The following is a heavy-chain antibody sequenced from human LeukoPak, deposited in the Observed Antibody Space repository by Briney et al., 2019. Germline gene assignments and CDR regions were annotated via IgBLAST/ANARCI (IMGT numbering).Heavy chain of an antibody. J-gene: IGHJ3*02. CDR1: GGSISSYY. Sequence: SETLSLTCTVSGGSISSYYWSWIRQPAGKGLEWTGRIYTSGSTNYNPSLKSRVTMSVDTSKNQFSLKLSSVTAADTAVYYCARAGLGYCSGGSCSSAPLDAFDIWGQGTMVTVSS. D-gene: IGHD2-15*01. V-gene: IGHV4-4*07. CDR3: ARAGLGYCSGGSCSSAPLDAFDI. CDR2: IYTSGST.